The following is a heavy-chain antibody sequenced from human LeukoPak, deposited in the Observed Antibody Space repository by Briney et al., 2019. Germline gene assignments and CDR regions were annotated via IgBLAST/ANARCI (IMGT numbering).Heavy chain of an antibody. CDR2: IYHSGST. D-gene: IGHD3-9*01. V-gene: IGHV4-30-2*01. CDR3: ARHVTPFDSLDPFDY. CDR1: GGSISSGGYS. J-gene: IGHJ4*02. Sequence: PSQTLSLTCAVSGGSISSGGYSWRWIRQPPGKGLEWIGYIYHSGSTYYNPSLKSRVTISVDRSKNQFSLKLNSVTAADTAIYYCARHVTPFDSLDPFDYWGQGTLVTVSS.